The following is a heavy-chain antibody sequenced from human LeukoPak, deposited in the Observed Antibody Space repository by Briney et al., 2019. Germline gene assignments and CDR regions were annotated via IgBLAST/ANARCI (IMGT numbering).Heavy chain of an antibody. Sequence: GGSLRLSCAASGFTLSSYWMSWVRQAPGKGLEWVANIKQDGSEKYYVDSVKGRFTISRDNGKNSLYLQMNSLRAEDTAVYYCAREFHYMDVWGKGTTVTVSS. J-gene: IGHJ6*03. CDR2: IKQDGSEK. CDR1: GFTLSSYW. V-gene: IGHV3-7*01. CDR3: AREFHYMDV.